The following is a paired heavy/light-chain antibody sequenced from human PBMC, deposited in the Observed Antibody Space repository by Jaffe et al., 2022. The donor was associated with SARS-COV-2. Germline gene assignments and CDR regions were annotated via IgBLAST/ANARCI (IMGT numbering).Light chain of an antibody. CDR3: QVWESTSDHYV. J-gene: IGLJ1*01. CDR1: NFGSKS. V-gene: IGLV3-21*01. Sequence: SYVLTQPPSVSVAPGKTARITCGGNNFGSKSVHWYQQKPGQAPVLVIYYDSDRPSGIPERFSGSNSGNTATLTISRVEAGDEADYYCQVWESTSDHYVFGTGTKVTVL. CDR2: YDS.
Heavy chain of an antibody. J-gene: IGHJ3*02. V-gene: IGHV3-74*01. D-gene: IGHD4-17*01. CDR3: ARAVRRTGRYAFDT. CDR1: GFTFSSYW. Sequence: EVQLVESGGGLVQPGGSLRLSCSGSGFTFSSYWMHWVRQAPGKGLVWVSRIDSDGSGTSYADSVKGRFTMSRDSAKNTLYLHMNSLRAEDTAVYYCARAVRRTGRYAFDTWGQGTRVIVSS. CDR2: IDSDGSGT.